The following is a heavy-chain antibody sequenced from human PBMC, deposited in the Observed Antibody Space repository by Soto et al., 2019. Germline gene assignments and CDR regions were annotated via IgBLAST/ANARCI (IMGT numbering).Heavy chain of an antibody. J-gene: IGHJ5*02. CDR1: GFTFSSYS. CDR2: ISSSSSYI. CDR3: ARGVPYNLNWFDP. D-gene: IGHD1-1*01. Sequence: PGWSLRLSCAASGFTFSSYSMNWVRQAPGKGLEWVSSISSSSSYIYYADSVKGRFTISRDNAKNSLYLQMNSLRAEGTAVYYCARGVPYNLNWFDPWGQGTLVTVSS. V-gene: IGHV3-21*01.